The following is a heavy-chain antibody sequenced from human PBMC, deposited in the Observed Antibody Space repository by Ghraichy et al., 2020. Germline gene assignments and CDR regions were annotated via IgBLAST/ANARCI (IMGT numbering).Heavy chain of an antibody. CDR2: ISGSGGST. J-gene: IGHJ4*02. D-gene: IGHD6-19*01. CDR3: AKDSVSAVAGDLDY. CDR1: GFTFSSYA. Sequence: GSLRLSCAASGFTFSSYAMSWVRQAPGKGLEWVSAISGSGGSTYYADSVKGRFTISRDNSKNTLYLQMNSLRAEDTAVYYCAKDSVSAVAGDLDYWGQGTLVTVSS. V-gene: IGHV3-23*01.